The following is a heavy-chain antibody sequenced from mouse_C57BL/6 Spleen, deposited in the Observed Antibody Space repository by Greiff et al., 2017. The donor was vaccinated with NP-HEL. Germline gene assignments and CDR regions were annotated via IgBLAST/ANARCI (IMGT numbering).Heavy chain of an antibody. J-gene: IGHJ3*01. V-gene: IGHV2-2*01. Sequence: VQLVESGPGLVQPSQSLSITCTVSGFSLTSYGVHWVRQSPGKGLEWLGVIWSGGSTDYNAAFISRLSISKDNSKSQVFFKMNSLQADDTAIYYCARNYDYGSSGFAYWGQGTLVTVSA. CDR2: IWSGGST. D-gene: IGHD1-1*01. CDR3: ARNYDYGSSGFAY. CDR1: GFSLTSYG.